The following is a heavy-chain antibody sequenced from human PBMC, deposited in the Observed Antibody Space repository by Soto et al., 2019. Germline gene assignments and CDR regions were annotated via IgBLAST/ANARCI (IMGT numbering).Heavy chain of an antibody. CDR3: ARGDCSGGSCPHDY. CDR2: INHSGST. J-gene: IGHJ4*02. Sequence: SETLSLTCAVYGGSFSGYYWSWIRQPPGKGLEWIGEINHSGSTNYNPSLKSRVTISVDTSKNQFSLKLSSVTAADTAVYYCARGDCSGGSCPHDYWGQGTLVTVSS. D-gene: IGHD2-15*01. CDR1: GGSFSGYY. V-gene: IGHV4-34*01.